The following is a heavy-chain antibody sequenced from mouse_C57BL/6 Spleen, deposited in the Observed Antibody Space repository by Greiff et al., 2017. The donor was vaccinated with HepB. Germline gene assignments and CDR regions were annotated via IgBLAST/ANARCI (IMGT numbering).Heavy chain of an antibody. CDR1: GFSLTSYG. J-gene: IGHJ2*01. Sequence: VQRVESGPGLVQPSQSLSITCTVSGFSLTSYGVHWVRQSPGKGLEWLGVIWSGGSTDYNAAFISRLSISKDNSKSQVFFKMNSLQADDTAIYYCARNPLTGPYYFDYWGQGTTLTVSS. D-gene: IGHD4-1*01. CDR2: IWSGGST. V-gene: IGHV2-2*01. CDR3: ARNPLTGPYYFDY.